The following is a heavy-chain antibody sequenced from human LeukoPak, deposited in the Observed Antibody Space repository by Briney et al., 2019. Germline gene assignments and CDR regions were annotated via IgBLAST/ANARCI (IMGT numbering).Heavy chain of an antibody. D-gene: IGHD2-21*02. CDR1: GGSISTYY. V-gene: IGHV4-59*01. CDR2: IYYTGSS. J-gene: IGHJ3*01. CDR3: VRRVVVVTADDKSDAFDV. Sequence: SETLSLTCTVSGGSISTYYWNWIRQPPGEGLEWIGYIYYTGSSNYNPSLKSRVTISLDTSKNQFSLTLSSVTAADTAVYYCVRRVVVVTADDKSDAFDVWGQGTVVTVSS.